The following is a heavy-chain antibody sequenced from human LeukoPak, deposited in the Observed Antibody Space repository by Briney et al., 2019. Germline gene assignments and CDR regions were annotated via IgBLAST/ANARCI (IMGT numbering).Heavy chain of an antibody. V-gene: IGHV4-39*01. J-gene: IGHJ3*02. Sequence: SETLSLTCTVSGGSISSSGYYWGWIRQPPGKGLEWIGSIFYSGTTYYNPSLKSRVTISVDTSKNQFSLKLSSVTAADTAVYYCARHRRILVGWDIWGQGTMVTVSS. CDR3: ARHRRILVGWDI. CDR1: GGSISSSGYY. D-gene: IGHD2-15*01. CDR2: IFYSGTT.